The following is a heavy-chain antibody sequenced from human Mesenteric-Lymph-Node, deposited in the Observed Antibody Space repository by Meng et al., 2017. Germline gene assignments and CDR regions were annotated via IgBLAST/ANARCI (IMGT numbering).Heavy chain of an antibody. J-gene: IGHJ4*02. V-gene: IGHV4-4*02. CDR3: TTLYGDSIS. D-gene: IGHD4-17*01. Sequence: VQLQGAGPGLVKPSGTLSLPCDVPGGSSRNDQWWRWVRQAPGKGLEWIGEIYHSGRTNYNPSVKSRVSMSVDKSQNHFSLRLSSVTAADTAVYYCTTLYGDSISWGQGTLVTVSS. CDR2: IYHSGRT. CDR1: GGSSRNDQW.